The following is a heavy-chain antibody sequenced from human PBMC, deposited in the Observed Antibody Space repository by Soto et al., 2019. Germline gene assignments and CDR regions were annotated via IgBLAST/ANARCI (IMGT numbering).Heavy chain of an antibody. D-gene: IGHD3-10*01. V-gene: IGHV3-74*01. CDR3: ARGDRGGFAL. Sequence: EVQLVESGGGLVQPGESLRLSCAASGFTFDYYWMHWVRQAPGKGLVWVSRVHSDGTTTTYADSVKGRFTISRDNARNTVSLQMSSLRAEDTAIYYRARGDRGGFALWGHGTVVTVSS. CDR1: GFTFDYYW. CDR2: VHSDGTTT. J-gene: IGHJ3*01.